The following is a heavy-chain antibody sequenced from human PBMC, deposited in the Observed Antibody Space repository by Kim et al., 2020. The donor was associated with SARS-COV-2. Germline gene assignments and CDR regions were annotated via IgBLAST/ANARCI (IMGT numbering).Heavy chain of an antibody. CDR2: INPNSGGT. Sequence: ASVKVSCKASGYTFTGYYMHWVRQAPGQGLEWMGWINPNSGGTNYAQKFQGRVTMTRDTSISTAYMELSRLRSDDTAVYYCARVFTSASVVPAAIHARYYGMDVWGQGTTVTVSS. J-gene: IGHJ6*02. CDR3: ARVFTSASVVPAAIHARYYGMDV. D-gene: IGHD2-2*01. V-gene: IGHV1-2*02. CDR1: GYTFTGYY.